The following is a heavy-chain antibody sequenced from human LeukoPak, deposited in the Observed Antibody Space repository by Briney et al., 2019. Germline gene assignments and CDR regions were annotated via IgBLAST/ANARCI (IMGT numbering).Heavy chain of an antibody. V-gene: IGHV4-59*12. CDR3: ARFSIVVVPAAIYYYYYGMDV. CDR1: GGSISSYY. J-gene: IGHJ6*02. Sequence: SETLSLTCTVSGGSISSYYWSWIRQPPGKGLEWIGYIYYSGSTNYNPSLKSRVTISVDTSKNQFSLKLSSVTAADTAVYYCARFSIVVVPAAIYYYYYGMDVWGQGTTVTVSS. D-gene: IGHD2-2*01. CDR2: IYYSGST.